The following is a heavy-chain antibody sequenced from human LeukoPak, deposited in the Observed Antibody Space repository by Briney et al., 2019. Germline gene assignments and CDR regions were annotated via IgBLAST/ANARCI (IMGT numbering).Heavy chain of an antibody. D-gene: IGHD3-3*01. CDR2: IIPIFGTA. J-gene: IGHJ4*02. V-gene: IGHV1-69*05. CDR3: ARDGESSFWSGYFDY. Sequence: SVKVSCKASGGTFSSYAISWVRQAPGQGLEWMGGIIPIFGTANYAQKFQGRVTITTDESTSTAYMELSSLRSEDTAVYYCARDGESSFWSGYFDYWGQGTLVTVSP. CDR1: GGTFSSYA.